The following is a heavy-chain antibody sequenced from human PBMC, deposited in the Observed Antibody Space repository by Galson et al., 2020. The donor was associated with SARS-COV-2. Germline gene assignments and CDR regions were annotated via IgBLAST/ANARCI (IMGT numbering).Heavy chain of an antibody. D-gene: IGHD5-12*01. J-gene: IGHJ4*02. Sequence: GESLKISCAASGFTFSRYGMHWVRQAPGKGLEWVAVIWFDGSNKYYADSVKGRFTISRDNSKNTLYLQMNSLRGEDTAVYYCARGYTGYDLVDQWGQGTLVTVSS. V-gene: IGHV3-33*01. CDR1: GFTFSRYG. CDR3: ARGYTGYDLVDQ. CDR2: IWFDGSNK.